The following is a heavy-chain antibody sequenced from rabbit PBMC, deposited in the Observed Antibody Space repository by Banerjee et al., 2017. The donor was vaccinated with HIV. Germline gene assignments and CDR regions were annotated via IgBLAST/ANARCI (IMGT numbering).Heavy chain of an antibody. V-gene: IGHV1S40*01. CDR1: GIDFSSYYY. CDR3: AREDNYGASGALNL. D-gene: IGHD6-1*01. Sequence: QSLEESGGDLVKPGASLTHTCKASGIDFSSYYYMCWVRQAPGKGLEWIACIDAGGSGITYYASWAKGRFTISKTSSTTVTLHMTSLTAADTATYFCAREDNYGASGALNLWGPGTLVTVS. J-gene: IGHJ4*01. CDR2: IDAGGSGIT.